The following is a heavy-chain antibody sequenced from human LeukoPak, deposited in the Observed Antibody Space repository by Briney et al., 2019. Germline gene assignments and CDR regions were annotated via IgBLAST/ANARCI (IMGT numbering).Heavy chain of an antibody. V-gene: IGHV3-30*04. CDR3: ARSYSGYDYFYQNDAFDI. Sequence: GGSLRLSCAASGFTFRSYAMHWVRQAPGRGLERGVVISYDGGNKYYADSVKGRFTISRDNSKNTLYLQMNSLRAEDTAVYYCARSYSGYDYFYQNDAFDIWGQGTMVTVSS. J-gene: IGHJ3*02. CDR2: ISYDGGNK. CDR1: GFTFRSYA. D-gene: IGHD5-12*01.